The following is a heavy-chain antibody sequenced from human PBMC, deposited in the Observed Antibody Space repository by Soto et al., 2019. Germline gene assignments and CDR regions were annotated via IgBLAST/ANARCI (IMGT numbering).Heavy chain of an antibody. D-gene: IGHD3-3*01. V-gene: IGHV4-39*01. Sequence: SETLSLTCTVSGGSISSSSYYWGWIRQPPGKGLEWIGSIYYSGSTYYNPSLKSRVTISVDTSKNQFSLKLSSVTAADTAVYYCARHVRYYDFWSGSVGPGWFDPWGQGTLVTVSS. CDR2: IYYSGST. CDR1: GGSISSSSYY. CDR3: ARHVRYYDFWSGSVGPGWFDP. J-gene: IGHJ5*02.